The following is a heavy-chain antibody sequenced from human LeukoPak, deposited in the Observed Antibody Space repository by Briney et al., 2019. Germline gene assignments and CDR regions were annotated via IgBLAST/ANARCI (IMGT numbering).Heavy chain of an antibody. CDR2: IIPIFGTV. V-gene: IGHV1-69*13. J-gene: IGHJ4*02. D-gene: IGHD5-18*01. CDR3: ARGDTAMVTYISY. Sequence: ASVKVSCKASGGTFSSYAISWVRQAPGQGLEWMGGIIPIFGTVNYAQKFQGRVTITADESTSTAYMELSSLRSEDTAVYYCARGDTAMVTYISYWGQGTLVTVSS. CDR1: GGTFSSYA.